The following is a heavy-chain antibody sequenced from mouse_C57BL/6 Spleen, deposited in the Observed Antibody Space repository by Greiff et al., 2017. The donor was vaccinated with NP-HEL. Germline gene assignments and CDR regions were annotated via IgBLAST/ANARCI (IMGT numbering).Heavy chain of an antibody. CDR3: AADGSSYVYWYFDV. J-gene: IGHJ1*03. V-gene: IGHV1-69*01. CDR1: GYTFTSYW. CDR2: IDPSDSYT. D-gene: IGHD1-1*01. Sequence: VQLQQPGAELVMPGASVKLSCKASGYTFTSYWMHWVKQRPGQGLEWIGEIDPSDSYTNYNQKFKGKSTLTVDKSSSTAYMQLSSLTSEDSAVYYCAADGSSYVYWYFDVWGTGTTVTVSS.